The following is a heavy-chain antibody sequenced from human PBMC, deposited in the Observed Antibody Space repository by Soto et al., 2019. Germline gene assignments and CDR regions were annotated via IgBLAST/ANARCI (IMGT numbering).Heavy chain of an antibody. CDR3: ATGSGSYRDDAFDI. D-gene: IGHD3-10*01. Sequence: PGGSLRLSCAASGFTFSSYWMSWVRQAPGKGLEWVANIKQDGSEKYYVDSVKGRFTISRDNAKNSLYLQMNSLRAEDTAVYYCATGSGSYRDDAFDIWGQGTMVTVSS. J-gene: IGHJ3*02. V-gene: IGHV3-7*01. CDR1: GFTFSSYW. CDR2: IKQDGSEK.